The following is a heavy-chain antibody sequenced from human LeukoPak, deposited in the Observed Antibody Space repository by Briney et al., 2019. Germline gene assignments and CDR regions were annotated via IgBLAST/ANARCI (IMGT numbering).Heavy chain of an antibody. CDR3: ARGVAVDY. V-gene: IGHV3-7*01. CDR1: GFTFSSCW. Sequence: GGSPRLSCAASGFTFSSCWMSWVRQAPGKGLEWVANIKQDGSEKYYVGSVKGRFTISRDNAKNSLYLQMNSLRVEDTSVYYCARGVAVDYWGQGTLVTVSS. CDR2: IKQDGSEK. J-gene: IGHJ4*02.